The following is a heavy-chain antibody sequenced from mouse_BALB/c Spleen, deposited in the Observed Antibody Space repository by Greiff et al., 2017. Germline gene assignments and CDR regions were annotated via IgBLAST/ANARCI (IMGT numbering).Heavy chain of an antibody. V-gene: IGHV1-87*01. CDR2: IYPGDGDT. J-gene: IGHJ2*01. Sequence: VQLQESGAELARPGASVKLSCKASGYTFTSYWMQWVKPRPGQGLEWIGAIYPGDGDTRYTQKFKGKATLTADKSSSTAYMQLSSLASEDTAVYDCARDITTVVARDYWGQGTTLTVAS. D-gene: IGHD1-1*01. CDR3: ARDITTVVARDY. CDR1: GYTFTSYW.